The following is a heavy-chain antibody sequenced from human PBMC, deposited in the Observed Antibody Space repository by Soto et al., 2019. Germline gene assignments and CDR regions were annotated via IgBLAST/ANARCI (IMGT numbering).Heavy chain of an antibody. CDR3: AREVRFLEWPLIDY. J-gene: IGHJ4*02. Sequence: GGSPRLSCAASGFTFSSYAMHWVRQAPGKGLEWVAVISYDGSNKYYADSVKGRFTISRDNSKNTLYLQMNSLRAEDTAVYYCAREVRFLEWPLIDYWGQGTLVTVSS. D-gene: IGHD3-3*01. CDR1: GFTFSSYA. V-gene: IGHV3-30-3*01. CDR2: ISYDGSNK.